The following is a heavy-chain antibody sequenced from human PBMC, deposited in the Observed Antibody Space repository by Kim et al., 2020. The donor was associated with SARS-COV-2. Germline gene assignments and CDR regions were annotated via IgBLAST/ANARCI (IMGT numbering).Heavy chain of an antibody. Sequence: SETLSLTCTVSGGSISSGSYYWSWIRQPAGKGLEWIGRIYTSGSTNYNPSLKSRVTISVDTSKNQFSLKLSSVTAADTAVDYCARVVVGDSSWYRFYYYYGMDVWRQGTPVTVSS. CDR3: ARVVVGDSSWYRFYYYYGMDV. CDR1: GGSISSGSYY. V-gene: IGHV4-61*02. D-gene: IGHD6-13*01. J-gene: IGHJ6*02. CDR2: IYTSGST.